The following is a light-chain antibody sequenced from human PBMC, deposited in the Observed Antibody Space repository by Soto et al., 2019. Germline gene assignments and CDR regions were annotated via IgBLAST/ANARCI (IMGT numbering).Light chain of an antibody. Sequence: DIPMTQSPSSLSASIGDRVTIACRASQGFKQYLACYQQKPGKDPNLLIFDASTLQSGVPSRFSGSGAGTDFTLTISSLQPEDVATYFCQNDDNVPDIFGPGTKGDIK. CDR1: QGFKQY. J-gene: IGKJ3*01. CDR3: QNDDNVPDI. CDR2: DAS. V-gene: IGKV1-27*01.